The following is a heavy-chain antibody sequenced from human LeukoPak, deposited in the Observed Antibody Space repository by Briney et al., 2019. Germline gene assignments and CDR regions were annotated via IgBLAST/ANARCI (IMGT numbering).Heavy chain of an antibody. Sequence: GGSLRLSCAASGFTFSSYAMSWDRQAPGKGLEWVSAISGSGGSTYYADSVKGRFTISRDNSKNTLYLQMNSLRAEDTAVYYCAKDRYSGSYLEYFDYWGQGTLVTVSS. V-gene: IGHV3-23*01. CDR2: ISGSGGST. CDR1: GFTFSSYA. CDR3: AKDRYSGSYLEYFDY. D-gene: IGHD1-26*01. J-gene: IGHJ4*02.